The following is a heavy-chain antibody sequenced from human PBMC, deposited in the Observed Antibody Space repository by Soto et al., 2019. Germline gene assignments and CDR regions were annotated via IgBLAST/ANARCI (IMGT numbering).Heavy chain of an antibody. Sequence: QLQLQESGSGLVKPSQTLSLTCAVSGGSISSGGYSWSWIRQPPGNGLEWIGYIYHSGSTYYNPSLNSRVTISVDRSKNQFSLKLSSVTAADPAVYYCARDDSSNTSGFDYWGQGTLVTVSS. D-gene: IGHD3-22*01. CDR2: IYHSGST. J-gene: IGHJ4*02. CDR3: ARDDSSNTSGFDY. V-gene: IGHV4-30-2*01. CDR1: GGSISSGGYS.